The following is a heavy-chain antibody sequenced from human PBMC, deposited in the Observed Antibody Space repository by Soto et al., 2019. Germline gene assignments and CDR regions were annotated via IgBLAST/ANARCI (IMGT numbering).Heavy chain of an antibody. V-gene: IGHV3-48*01. CDR3: ARGREYCSGGRCYETGSDY. CDR2: ITSSSSSI. Sequence: EVQVVESGGGLAQPGGSLRLSCAASGFSFSSYSMRWVRQAPGKGLEWVSEITSSSSSIYYADAVKGRFTISRDNAKNSLYLQMDSLRTEDTAVYYCARGREYCSGGRCYETGSDYWGQGTLVTVSS. CDR1: GFSFSSYS. J-gene: IGHJ4*02. D-gene: IGHD2-15*01.